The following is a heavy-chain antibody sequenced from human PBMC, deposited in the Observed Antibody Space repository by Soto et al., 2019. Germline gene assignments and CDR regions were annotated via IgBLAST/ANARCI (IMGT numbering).Heavy chain of an antibody. V-gene: IGHV1-18*01. Sequence: VKVSCKASGXXFTSYGISWLRQAPGQGLEWMGWISAYNGNTNYAQKLQGRVTMTRDTSISTAYMELSRLRSDDTAVYYCARAVAGFVDYWGQGTLVTVSS. D-gene: IGHD6-19*01. CDR3: ARAVAGFVDY. CDR1: GXXFTSYG. J-gene: IGHJ4*02. CDR2: ISAYNGNT.